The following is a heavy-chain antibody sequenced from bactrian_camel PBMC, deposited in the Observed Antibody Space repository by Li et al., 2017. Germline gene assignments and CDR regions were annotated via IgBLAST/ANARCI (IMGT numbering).Heavy chain of an antibody. V-gene: IGHV3S54*01. CDR3: AASCSGRRY. CDR2: IAPSTGST. J-gene: IGHJ4*01. CDR1: GDTHRTTF. D-gene: IGHD2*01. Sequence: HVQLVESGGGSVQAGGSLRLSCEASGDTHRTTFMGWFRQAPGKEREGVAAIAPSTGSTYYDDSIKGRFTVSHVNSNNTLHLQMDNLKPEDTAVYYCAASCSGRRYWGRGTQVTVS.